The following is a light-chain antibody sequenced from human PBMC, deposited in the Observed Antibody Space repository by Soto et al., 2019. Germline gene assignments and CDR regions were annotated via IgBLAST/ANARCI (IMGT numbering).Light chain of an antibody. Sequence: QSVLTQPTSASGTPGQRVTISCSGSSSNVGSNPVNWYQQLPGTAPKLLIYSHNQRPSGVPDRFSGSTSGTSASLAISGLQSEDETDYYCSSYTSSSTYVFGTGTKVTVL. J-gene: IGLJ1*01. CDR3: SSYTSSSTYV. V-gene: IGLV1-44*01. CDR1: SSNVGSNP. CDR2: SHN.